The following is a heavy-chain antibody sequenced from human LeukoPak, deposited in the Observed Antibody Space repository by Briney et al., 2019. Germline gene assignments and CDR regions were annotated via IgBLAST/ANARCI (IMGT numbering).Heavy chain of an antibody. CDR2: ISSSTSSI. Sequence: RAGGSLRLSCAASGFTFSDYSINWVRQAPGKGLEWVSSISSSTSSIYYADSVKGRFTISRDSAKNSLYLQMNSLRAEDTAVYYCAKYKGQQLVEDAFDIWGQGTMVTVSS. CDR3: AKYKGQQLVEDAFDI. V-gene: IGHV3-21*04. CDR1: GFTFSDYS. D-gene: IGHD6-13*01. J-gene: IGHJ3*02.